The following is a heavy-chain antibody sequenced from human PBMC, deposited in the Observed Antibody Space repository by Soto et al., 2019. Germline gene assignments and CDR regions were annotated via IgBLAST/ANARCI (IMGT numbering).Heavy chain of an antibody. J-gene: IGHJ6*02. CDR2: INWNGGST. CDR1: GFTFDDYG. V-gene: IGHV3-20*04. D-gene: IGHD1-26*01. CDR3: ASGIVGATTYGMDV. Sequence: EVQLVESGGGVVRPGGSLRLSCAASGFTFDDYGLSWVRQAPGKGLEWVSGINWNGGSTRYADSVKGRFTISRDNGXNCLYLQMNSLRAEDTALYYCASGIVGATTYGMDVWGQGTTVTVSS.